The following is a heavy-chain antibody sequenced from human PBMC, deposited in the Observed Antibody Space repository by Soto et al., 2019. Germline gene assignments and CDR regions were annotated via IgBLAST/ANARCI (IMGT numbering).Heavy chain of an antibody. J-gene: IGHJ3*02. Sequence: SETLSLTCTVSGGSISSSNYYWVLIRQPPGKGLEWIGSIYYSGSTYYNPSLKSRVTISVDTSKNQFSLKLSSVTAADTAVYYCASSPGSDPDAFDIWGQGTMVTVSS. CDR3: ASSPGSDPDAFDI. V-gene: IGHV4-39*01. D-gene: IGHD2-21*02. CDR2: IYYSGST. CDR1: GGSISSSNYY.